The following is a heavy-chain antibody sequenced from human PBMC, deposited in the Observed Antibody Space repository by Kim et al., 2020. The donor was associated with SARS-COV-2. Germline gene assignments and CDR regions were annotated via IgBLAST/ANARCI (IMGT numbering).Heavy chain of an antibody. CDR1: GYTFISYG. Sequence: GASVKVSCKASGYTFISYGISWVRQAPGQGLEWMGWISAYNGNTNYAQKLQGRVTMTTDTSTNTAYMELRSLRSDDTAVYYCARDVIGVVVVVSDDAFDIWGQGTMVTVSS. V-gene: IGHV1-18*04. CDR2: ISAYNGNT. J-gene: IGHJ3*02. D-gene: IGHD3-22*01. CDR3: ARDVIGVVVVVSDDAFDI.